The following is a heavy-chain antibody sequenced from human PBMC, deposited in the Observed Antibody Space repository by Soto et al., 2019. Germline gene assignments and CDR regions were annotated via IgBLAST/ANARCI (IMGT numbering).Heavy chain of an antibody. J-gene: IGHJ4*02. CDR3: ATGNISVGPFDY. Sequence: QVQLQQWGAGLLKPSETLSLTCAVYGGSFSGYYWSWIRQPPGKGLEWIGEINHSGSTNYNPSLKSRVTIPVDTSKNQFSLKLSSVTAADTAVYYGATGNISVGPFDYWGQGTLVTVSS. D-gene: IGHD1-26*01. CDR2: INHSGST. CDR1: GGSFSGYY. V-gene: IGHV4-34*01.